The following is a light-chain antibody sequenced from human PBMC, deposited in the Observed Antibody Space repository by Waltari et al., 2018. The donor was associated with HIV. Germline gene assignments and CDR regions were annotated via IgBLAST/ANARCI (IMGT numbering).Light chain of an antibody. CDR2: STN. V-gene: IGLV8-61*01. Sequence: QTVVTQEPSFSVSPGGTVPLTCGLRSDSVPTTHYARWYRQTPGQAPRTIIYSTNVRSSGVPDRFSGSILGNKAALTITGAQADDECHYYCVLYRGGAWVFGGGTKLTVL. CDR1: SDSVPTTHY. J-gene: IGLJ3*02. CDR3: VLYRGGAWV.